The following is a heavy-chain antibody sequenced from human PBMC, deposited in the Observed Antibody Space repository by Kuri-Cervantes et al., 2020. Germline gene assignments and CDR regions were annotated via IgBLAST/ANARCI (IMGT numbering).Heavy chain of an antibody. CDR1: GFTFSSYG. CDR2: IRYDGSNK. D-gene: IGHD5-24*01. Sequence: GESLKISCAASGFTFSSYGMHWVRQAPGKGLEWVAFIRYDGSNKYYADSVKGRFTISRDNSKNTLYLQMNSLRVEDTAVYYCARDWVEMATIRTHFDYWGQGTQVTVSS. J-gene: IGHJ4*02. V-gene: IGHV3-30*02. CDR3: ARDWVEMATIRTHFDY.